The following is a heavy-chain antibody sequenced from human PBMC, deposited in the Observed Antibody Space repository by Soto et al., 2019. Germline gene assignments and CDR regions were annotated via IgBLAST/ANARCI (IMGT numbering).Heavy chain of an antibody. Sequence: QVQLQQWGAGLLKPSETLSLTCAVYGGSFSGYYWSWIRQPPGKGLEWIGEINHSGSTNYNPSLKSRVTISVDTSKNQFSLKLRSVTAADTAVYYCARERDYYDSSGYGHYYYGMDVWGQGTTVTVSS. CDR1: GGSFSGYY. V-gene: IGHV4-34*01. J-gene: IGHJ6*02. CDR3: ARERDYYDSSGYGHYYYGMDV. CDR2: INHSGST. D-gene: IGHD3-22*01.